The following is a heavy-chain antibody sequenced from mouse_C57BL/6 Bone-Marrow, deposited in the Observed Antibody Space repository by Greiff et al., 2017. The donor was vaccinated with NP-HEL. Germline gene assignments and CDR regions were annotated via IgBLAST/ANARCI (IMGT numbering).Heavy chain of an antibody. CDR3: ARDTTVVDYYAMDY. CDR1: GYSITSGYY. V-gene: IGHV3-6*01. CDR2: ISYDGSN. J-gene: IGHJ4*01. Sequence: ESGPGLVKPSQSLSLTCSVTGYSITSGYYWNWIRQFPGNKLEWMGYISYDGSNNYNPSLKNRISITRDTSKNQFFLKLNSVTTEDTATYYCARDTTVVDYYAMDYWGQGTSVTVSS. D-gene: IGHD1-1*01.